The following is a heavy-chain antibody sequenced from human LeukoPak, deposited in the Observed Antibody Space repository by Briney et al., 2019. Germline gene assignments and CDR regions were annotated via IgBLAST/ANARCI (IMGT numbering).Heavy chain of an antibody. D-gene: IGHD1-26*01. J-gene: IGHJ4*02. CDR1: GFTVSSNY. V-gene: IGHV3-53*01. Sequence: GGSLRLSCAASGFTVSSNYMSWVRQAPGKGLEWVSVIYSGGSTYYADSVKGRFTISRDNSKNTLYLQMNSLRADDTAVYYCAKPIWSGSYPFDYWGQGTLVTVSS. CDR3: AKPIWSGSYPFDY. CDR2: IYSGGST.